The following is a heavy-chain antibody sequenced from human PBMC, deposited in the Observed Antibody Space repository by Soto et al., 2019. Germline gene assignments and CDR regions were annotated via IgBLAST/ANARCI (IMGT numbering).Heavy chain of an antibody. V-gene: IGHV3-30*18. CDR1: GFTLRTSG. CDR2: ISHDGSNQ. CDR3: AKDSSADFDY. Sequence: PGGSLRLSCVASGFTLRTSGMHWVRQAPSKGLEWVAVISHDGSNQFYAESVKGRFTISRDNSKNMLYLQMNSLRADDSAVYFCAKDSSADFDYWGQGTVVTVSS. J-gene: IGHJ4*02. D-gene: IGHD6-25*01.